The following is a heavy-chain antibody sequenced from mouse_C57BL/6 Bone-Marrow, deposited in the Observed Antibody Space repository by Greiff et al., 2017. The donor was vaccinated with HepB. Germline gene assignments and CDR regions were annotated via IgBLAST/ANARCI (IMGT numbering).Heavy chain of an antibody. V-gene: IGHV3-6*01. J-gene: IGHJ2*01. CDR3: ARKSYGSRDY. CDR1: GYSITSGYY. CDR2: ISYDGSN. D-gene: IGHD1-1*01. Sequence: EVKLMESGPGLVKPSQSLSLTCSVTGYSITSGYYWNWIRQFPGNKLEWMGYISYDGSNNYNPSLKNRISITRDTSKNQFFLKLNSVTTEDTATYDCARKSYGSRDYWGQGTTLTVSS.